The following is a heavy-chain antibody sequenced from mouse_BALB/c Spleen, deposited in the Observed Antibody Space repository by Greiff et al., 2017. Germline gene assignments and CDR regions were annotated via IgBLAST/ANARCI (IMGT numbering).Heavy chain of an antibody. V-gene: IGHV5-6-5*01. CDR1: GFTFSSYA. CDR2: ISSGGST. Sequence: EVQVVESGGGLVKPGGSLKLSCAASGFTFSSYAMSWVRQTPEKRLEWVASISSGGSTYYPDSVKGRFTISRDNARNILYLQMSSLRSEDTAMYYCARGGNYYGSSHFDYWGQGTTLTVSS. J-gene: IGHJ2*01. D-gene: IGHD1-1*01. CDR3: ARGGNYYGSSHFDY.